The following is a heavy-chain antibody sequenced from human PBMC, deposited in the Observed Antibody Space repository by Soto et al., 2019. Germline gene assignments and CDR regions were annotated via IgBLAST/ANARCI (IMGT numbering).Heavy chain of an antibody. D-gene: IGHD5-12*01. Sequence: EVQLVESGGGSVETGGSLRLSCAASGFTFDNAWMIWVRQAPGKGLEWVGRIKPRADVGTTEYAPPVKGRFTISRDDSKNSLSLQMNSLKAEDTGMYFFAADVPSQGRGEFDYWGQGALVTVSS. CDR3: AADVPSQGRGEFDY. J-gene: IGHJ4*02. CDR2: IKPRADVGTT. CDR1: GFTFDNAW. V-gene: IGHV3-15*07.